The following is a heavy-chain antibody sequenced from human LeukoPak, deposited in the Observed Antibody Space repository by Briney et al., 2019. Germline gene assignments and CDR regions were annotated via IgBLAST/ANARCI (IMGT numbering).Heavy chain of an antibody. Sequence: GGSLRLSCAASGFXFSNYAMSWVRQAPGKGLKWVSAISGSGGSTYYADSVKGRFPISRDNSKNTLYLQMSSLSPEDTAVYYCAKVKGGSYFDYWGQGIPVTVSS. CDR2: ISGSGGST. D-gene: IGHD1-26*01. CDR3: AKVKGGSYFDY. CDR1: GFXFSNYA. V-gene: IGHV3-23*01. J-gene: IGHJ4*02.